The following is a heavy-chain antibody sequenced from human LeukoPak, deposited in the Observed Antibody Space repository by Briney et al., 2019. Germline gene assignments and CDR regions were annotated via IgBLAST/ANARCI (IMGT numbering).Heavy chain of an antibody. CDR2: IYYSGST. CDR3: ARDQRFRPLFDP. D-gene: IGHD3-16*01. J-gene: IGHJ5*02. Sequence: SETLSLTCTVSGGSISSSSYYWGWIRQPPGKGLEWIGSIYYSGSTYYNPSLKSRVTISVDTSKNQFSLKLSSVTAADTAVYYCARDQRFRPLFDPWGQGTLVTVSS. V-gene: IGHV4-39*07. CDR1: GGSISSSSYY.